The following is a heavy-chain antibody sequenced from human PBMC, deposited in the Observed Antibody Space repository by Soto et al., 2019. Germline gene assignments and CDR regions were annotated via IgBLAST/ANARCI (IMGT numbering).Heavy chain of an antibody. J-gene: IGHJ4*02. V-gene: IGHV4-39*01. Sequence: SETLSLTCTVSVGSISSGYYWGWIRQPPGKGLEWIGSMFYGVSTYYNPSLKSRVTVSVDTSKNQFSPNLRSVTAADTAVYYCARLPSRHLVDYWGQGTLVTVSS. CDR2: MFYGVST. D-gene: IGHD3-3*02. CDR1: VGSISSGYY. CDR3: ARLPSRHLVDY.